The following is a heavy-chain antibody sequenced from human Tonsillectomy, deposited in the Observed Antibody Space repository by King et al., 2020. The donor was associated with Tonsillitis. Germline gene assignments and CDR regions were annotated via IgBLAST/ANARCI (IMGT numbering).Heavy chain of an antibody. J-gene: IGHJ4*02. CDR1: GYSFTNYW. CDR2: IDPSDSYT. V-gene: IGHV5-10-1*03. D-gene: IGHD2-15*01. CDR3: ARPRFCSGGSCLPDY. Sequence: VQLVESGAEVKKPGESLRISCTGSGYSFTNYWINWVRQMPGKGLEWMGRIDPSDSYTNYSPSFQGHVTISADKSISTTYLQWSSLKASDTAMYYCARPRFCSGGSCLPDYWGQGTLVTVSS.